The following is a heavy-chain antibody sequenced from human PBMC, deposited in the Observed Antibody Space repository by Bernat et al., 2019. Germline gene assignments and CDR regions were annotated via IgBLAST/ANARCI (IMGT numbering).Heavy chain of an antibody. CDR1: GFTFSSYS. D-gene: IGHD5-12*01. CDR3: ARAYSGYDNYYYYGMDV. V-gene: IGHV3-21*01. Sequence: EVQLVESGGGLVKPGGSLRLSCAASGFTFSSYSMNWVRQAPGKGLEWVSSISSSSSYIYYADSVKGRFTISRDNAKNSLYLQMNSLRAEDTAVYYCARAYSGYDNYYYYGMDVWGQGTTVTVSS. J-gene: IGHJ6*02. CDR2: ISSSSSYI.